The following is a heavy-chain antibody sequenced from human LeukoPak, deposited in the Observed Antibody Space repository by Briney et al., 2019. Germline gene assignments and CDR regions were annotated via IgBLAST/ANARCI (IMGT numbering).Heavy chain of an antibody. CDR3: ARDQPGTYTLSGA. CDR1: GFTFSSYA. V-gene: IGHV3-23*01. Sequence: GGSLRLSCAASGFTFSSYAMTWVRQAPGKGLEWVSSISDRDHNTYYADSVKGRFTISRDNSKNTLYLQMNSLRVEDTAVYFCARDQPGTYTLSGAWGQGTLVTVSS. J-gene: IGHJ5*02. CDR2: ISDRDHNT. D-gene: IGHD1-14*01.